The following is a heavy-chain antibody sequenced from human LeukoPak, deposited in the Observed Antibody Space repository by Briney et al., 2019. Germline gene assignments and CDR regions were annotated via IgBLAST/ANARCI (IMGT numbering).Heavy chain of an antibody. J-gene: IGHJ6*03. D-gene: IGHD2-2*01. Sequence: SVKVSCKASGGTFSSYAISWVRQAPGQGLEWMGGIIPIFGTANYAQKFQGRVTITADESTRTAYMELSSLRSEDTAVYYCARGPSIYCSSTSCPRHYYYYMDVWGKGTTVTISS. CDR2: IIPIFGTA. CDR1: GGTFSSYA. V-gene: IGHV1-69*13. CDR3: ARGPSIYCSSTSCPRHYYYYMDV.